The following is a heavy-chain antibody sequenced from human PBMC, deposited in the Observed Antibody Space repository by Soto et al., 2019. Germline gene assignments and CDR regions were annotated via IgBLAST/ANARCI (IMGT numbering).Heavy chain of an antibody. CDR3: AKGRYGNWFDP. CDR2: ISYDGSNK. V-gene: IGHV3-30*18. Sequence: PGGSLRLSCAASGFTFSSYGMHWVRQAPGKGLEWVAVISYDGSNKYYADSVKGRFTISRDNSKNTLYLQMNSLRAEDTAVYYCAKGRYGNWFDPWGQGTLVTVSS. D-gene: IGHD5-18*01. CDR1: GFTFSSYG. J-gene: IGHJ5*02.